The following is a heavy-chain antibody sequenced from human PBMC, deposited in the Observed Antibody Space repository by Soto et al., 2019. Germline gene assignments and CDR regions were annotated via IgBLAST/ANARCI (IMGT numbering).Heavy chain of an antibody. V-gene: IGHV4-59*01. J-gene: IGHJ4*02. CDR2: IYYTGRT. CDR1: GGSISSYY. Sequence: QVQLQESGPALVKPSETLSLICTVSGGSISSYYWSWIRQPPGKGLVWIGNIYYTGRTNYNPSLKRRVTMSRATSKNQFSLKLSSVTAADTAVYYCARVGYYYDSGGYYFPDYWGRGTLITVSS. CDR3: ARVGYYYDSGGYYFPDY. D-gene: IGHD3-22*01.